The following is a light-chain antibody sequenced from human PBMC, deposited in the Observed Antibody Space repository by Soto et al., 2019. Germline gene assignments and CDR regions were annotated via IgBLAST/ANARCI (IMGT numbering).Light chain of an antibody. Sequence: QSVLTQPPSVSGAPGQRVTISCTGSSSNVGAGYDVHWYQQLPGTAPKLLIYGNSNRPSGVPDRFSGSKSGTSASLAITGLLADDEADYFCQSYDSSLSGSSVFGTGTQLTVL. J-gene: IGLJ1*01. CDR3: QSYDSSLSGSSV. V-gene: IGLV1-40*01. CDR2: GNS. CDR1: SSNVGAGYD.